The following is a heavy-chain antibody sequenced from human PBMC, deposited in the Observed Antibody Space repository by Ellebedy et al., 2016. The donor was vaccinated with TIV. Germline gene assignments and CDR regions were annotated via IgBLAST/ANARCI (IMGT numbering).Heavy chain of an antibody. CDR2: IKQDGSKR. Sequence: PGGSLRLSCAASGFTFSSYWMSWVRQAPGKGLEWVANIKQDGSKRFYVDSVKGRITISRDNAKNSLYLQMNNLRAEDTAVYYCARDTLVEVTDSYFDYWGQGTLVTVS. CDR3: ARDTLVEVTDSYFDY. V-gene: IGHV3-7*03. D-gene: IGHD1-26*01. CDR1: GFTFSSYW. J-gene: IGHJ4*02.